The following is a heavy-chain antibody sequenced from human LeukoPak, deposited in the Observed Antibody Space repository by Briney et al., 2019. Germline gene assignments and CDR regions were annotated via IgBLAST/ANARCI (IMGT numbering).Heavy chain of an antibody. D-gene: IGHD5-24*01. Sequence: SETLSLTCTVSGGPISGDYWSWIRLPPGKRLEWIGYIYYSGNTNYNPSLKSRVTISVDTSKNQFSLKVSSVTAADTAIYYCARQEMATTGEISYWGQGTLVTVSS. CDR1: GGPISGDY. J-gene: IGHJ4*02. CDR2: IYYSGNT. V-gene: IGHV4-59*08. CDR3: ARQEMATTGEISY.